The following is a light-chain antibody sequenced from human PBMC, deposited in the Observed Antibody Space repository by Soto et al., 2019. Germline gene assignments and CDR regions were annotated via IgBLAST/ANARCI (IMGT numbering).Light chain of an antibody. J-gene: IGKJ1*01. CDR2: AAS. CDR3: QQSYSTPWT. Sequence: DIQMTQSPSSLSESVGDRVTITCRASQSISSLSNWYQQKPGKAPKLLIYAASNLQSGVPSRFSGSASGTDFTLTISSLQPEDFATYYGQQSYSTPWTFGQGTKVEIK. CDR1: QSISSL. V-gene: IGKV1-39*01.